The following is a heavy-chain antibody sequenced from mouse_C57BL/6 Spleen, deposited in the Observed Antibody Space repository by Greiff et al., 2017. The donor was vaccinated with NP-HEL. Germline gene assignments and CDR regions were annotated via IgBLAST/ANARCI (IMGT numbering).Heavy chain of an antibody. J-gene: IGHJ2*01. D-gene: IGHD2-4*01. CDR2: IDPSDSYT. CDR1: GYTFTSYW. CDR3: ARWGDYGEHYFDY. V-gene: IGHV1-69*01. Sequence: QVQLQQPGAELVMPGASVKLSCKASGYTFTSYWMHWVKQRPGQGLEWIGEIDPSDSYTNYNQKFKGKSTLTVDKSSSTAYMQLSSLTSEDSAVYYCARWGDYGEHYFDYWGQGTTLTVSS.